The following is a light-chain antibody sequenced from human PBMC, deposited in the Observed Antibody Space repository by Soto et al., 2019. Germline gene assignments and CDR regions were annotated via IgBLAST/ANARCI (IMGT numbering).Light chain of an antibody. CDR2: EGS. J-gene: IGLJ1*01. CDR3: CSYAGSRTYV. CDR1: SSDVGSYNL. Sequence: QSALTQPASVSGSPAQSITISCTGTSSDVGSYNLVSWYQHHPGKAPKLMIYEGSKRPSGVSDRFSGSKSGNTASLTISGLQAEDEADYYCCSYAGSRTYVFGTGTKLTVL. V-gene: IGLV2-23*01.